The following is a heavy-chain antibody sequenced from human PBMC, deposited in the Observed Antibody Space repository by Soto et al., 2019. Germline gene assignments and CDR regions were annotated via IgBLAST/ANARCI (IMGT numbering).Heavy chain of an antibody. CDR1: GGSISSYY. V-gene: IGHV4-59*08. Sequence: SVTLSLTCTVSGGSISSYYWNWIRQPPGKGLEWIGIIYYSGSTYYNPSLKSRVTISVDTSKNQFSLKLSSVTAADTAVYYCARHKGWNYSSDYWGQGTLVTVSS. CDR3: ARHKGWNYSSDY. D-gene: IGHD1-7*01. J-gene: IGHJ4*02. CDR2: IYYSGST.